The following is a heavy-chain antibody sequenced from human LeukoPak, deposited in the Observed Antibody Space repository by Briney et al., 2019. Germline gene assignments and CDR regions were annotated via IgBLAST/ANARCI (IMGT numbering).Heavy chain of an antibody. D-gene: IGHD3-10*01. CDR1: GGTFSSYS. CDR3: ARPRGPGNYFSGDY. J-gene: IGHJ4*02. Sequence: SVKVSCKASGGTFSSYSISWVRQAPGQGLEWMGGIIPISGPTKYAQKFQGRVTITADESTSTAYMELSNLRSEDTAVYYCARPRGPGNYFSGDYWGQGTLVTVSS. CDR2: IIPISGPT. V-gene: IGHV1-69*13.